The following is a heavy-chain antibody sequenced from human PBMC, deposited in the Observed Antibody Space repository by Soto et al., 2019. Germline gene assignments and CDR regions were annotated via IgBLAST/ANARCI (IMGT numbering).Heavy chain of an antibody. CDR1: GGSISRYC. CDR3: AGGGSIVVATRRLMDV. J-gene: IGHJ6*03. Sequence: QVQLQESGPTLVKPSETLSLTCTVSGGSISRYCWTWIRQPPGEGLEWIGCICNSGASNYNPSLKSRVAXXXXXXXXXXXXXXXXXXXXXXAFYYCAGGGSIVVATRRLMDVWGKGTTVTVSS. CDR2: ICNSGAS. V-gene: IGHV4-4*08. D-gene: IGHD3-22*01.